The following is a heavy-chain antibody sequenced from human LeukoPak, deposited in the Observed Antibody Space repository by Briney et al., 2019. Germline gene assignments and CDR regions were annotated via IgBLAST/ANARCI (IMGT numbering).Heavy chain of an antibody. J-gene: IGHJ4*02. CDR1: GFTFSSYW. D-gene: IGHD4-17*01. Sequence: GGSLRLSCAASGFTFSSYWMSWVRQAPGMGLEWVANIQQDGSEKYYVDSVKGRFTISRDNAKSSLYSQMNSLRAEDTALYYCVPSDIPTVTTRPAPPNFDYWGQGTLVTVSS. V-gene: IGHV3-7*03. CDR2: IQQDGSEK. CDR3: VPSDIPTVTTRPAPPNFDY.